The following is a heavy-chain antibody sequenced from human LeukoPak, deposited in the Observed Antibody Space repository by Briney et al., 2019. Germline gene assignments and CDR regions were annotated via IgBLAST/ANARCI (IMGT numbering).Heavy chain of an antibody. Sequence: PSETLSLTCTVSGGSISSYYWSWIRQPPGKGLEWIGDIYYSGYTNYNPSLKSRVTISVDTSKNQFSLKLRSVTAADTAVYYCARRTTYSSGGEGFDPWGQGTLVTVSS. J-gene: IGHJ5*02. CDR2: IYYSGYT. CDR3: ARRTTYSSGGEGFDP. D-gene: IGHD6-19*01. CDR1: GGSISSYY. V-gene: IGHV4-59*08.